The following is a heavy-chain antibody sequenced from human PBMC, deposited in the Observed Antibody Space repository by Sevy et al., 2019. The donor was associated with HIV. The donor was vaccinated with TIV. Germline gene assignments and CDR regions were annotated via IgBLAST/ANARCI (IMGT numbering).Heavy chain of an antibody. Sequence: ASVKVSCKASGYTFTNYGISWVRQAPGQGLEWMGWISAYNGNTNYAQTLQGRVTITTDTSTSTAYMELRSLRSDDTAVYYCARAGNLVVVQGVTLDAFDIWGQGTMVTVSS. V-gene: IGHV1-18*01. CDR1: GYTFTNYG. CDR2: ISAYNGNT. D-gene: IGHD3-10*01. CDR3: ARAGNLVVVQGVTLDAFDI. J-gene: IGHJ3*02.